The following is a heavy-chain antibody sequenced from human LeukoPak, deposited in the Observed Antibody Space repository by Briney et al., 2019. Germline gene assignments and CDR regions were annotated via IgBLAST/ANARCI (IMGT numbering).Heavy chain of an antibody. D-gene: IGHD2-15*01. V-gene: IGHV3-30*02. J-gene: IGHJ4*02. CDR3: AKGYLGLCTGGTCFHFDY. Sequence: HPGGSLRLSCAPSGFTFSNYGMHWVRQTPGKGLEWVAFIRHDGNSKLYADSLEGRFTISRDNSRNAMYLQMDSLRDEDTAVYYCAKGYLGLCTGGTCFHFDYWGRGTLVTVSS. CDR2: IRHDGNSK. CDR1: GFTFSNYG.